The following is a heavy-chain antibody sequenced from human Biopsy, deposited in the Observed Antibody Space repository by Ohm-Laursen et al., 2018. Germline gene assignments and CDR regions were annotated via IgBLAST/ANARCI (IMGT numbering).Heavy chain of an antibody. D-gene: IGHD2-15*01. V-gene: IGHV1-8*01. CDR2: MIPSSGKT. J-gene: IGHJ3*01. CDR3: VGGQRGPPIGFTVPGDAFDL. Sequence: GASVKVSCKVSGYSFSTYDVNWVRQARGQGLEWMGWMIPSSGKTGYAQRFQGRVTLTMNTSISTAYMELSGLRSEDTAVYYCVGGQRGPPIGFTVPGDAFDLWGPGTMVTVS. CDR1: GYSFSTYD.